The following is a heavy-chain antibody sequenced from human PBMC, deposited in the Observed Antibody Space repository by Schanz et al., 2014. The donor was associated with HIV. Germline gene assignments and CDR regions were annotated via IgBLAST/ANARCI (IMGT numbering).Heavy chain of an antibody. CDR2: ISGSGVST. V-gene: IGHV3-23*04. D-gene: IGHD3-16*01. CDR3: VQDPEMDAITGYFPY. CDR1: GFTFSSYG. J-gene: IGHJ4*02. Sequence: VQLVESGGGVVQPGRSLRLSCAASGFTFSSYGMSWVRQAPGKGLEWVSAISGSGVSTYYADSVKGRFTISRDNSKNTLYLQMNSLRAEDTAVYYCVQDPEMDAITGYFPYWGQGTLVTVSS.